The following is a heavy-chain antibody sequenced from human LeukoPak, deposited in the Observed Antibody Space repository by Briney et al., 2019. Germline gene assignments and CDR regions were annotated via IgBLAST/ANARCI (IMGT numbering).Heavy chain of an antibody. CDR1: GDSFTSYY. D-gene: IGHD3-22*01. J-gene: IGHJ3*02. V-gene: IGHV1-46*01. CDR3: ARGRHYYDSSDYYYEGDGFDI. CDR2: INPSGGST. Sequence: AASVKVSCKASGDSFTSYYMHWVRQAPGPGLEWMGIINPSGGSTSYAQKFQGRVTMTRDMSTSTVYMELSNLRSEDTAVYYCARGRHYYDSSDYYYEGDGFDIWGQGTMVTVSS.